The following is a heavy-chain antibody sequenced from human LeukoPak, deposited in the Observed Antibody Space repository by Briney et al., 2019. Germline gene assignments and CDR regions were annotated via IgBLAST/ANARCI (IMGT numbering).Heavy chain of an antibody. D-gene: IGHD3-16*01. J-gene: IGHJ4*02. CDR2: VNPKSGST. CDR3: ARGVSIRRYAWAF. V-gene: IGHV1-8*01. Sequence: ASVKVSCKASGYSFTDYDIIWVRQAAGPGLEWVGWVNPKSGSTAYAPKFQGRVTMTSGTSISTVYMELSSLRPEDSAVYYCARGVSIRRYAWAFWGQGSLVTVSS. CDR1: GYSFTDYD.